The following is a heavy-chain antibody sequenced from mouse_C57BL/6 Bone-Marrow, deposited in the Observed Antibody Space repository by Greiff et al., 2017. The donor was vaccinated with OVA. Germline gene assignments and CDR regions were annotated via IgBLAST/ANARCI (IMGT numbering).Heavy chain of an antibody. CDR1: GYAFSSSW. CDR3: TTRYYGNSAWFAY. D-gene: IGHD2-1*01. J-gene: IGHJ3*01. V-gene: IGHV1-82*01. Sequence: QVQLQQSGPELVKPGASVKISCKASGYAFSSSWMNWVKQRPGKGLEWIGRIYPGDGDTNYNGKFKGKATLTADKSSSTAYMQLSSLTSEDTAVYYCTTRYYGNSAWFAYWGQGTLVTVSA. CDR2: IYPGDGDT.